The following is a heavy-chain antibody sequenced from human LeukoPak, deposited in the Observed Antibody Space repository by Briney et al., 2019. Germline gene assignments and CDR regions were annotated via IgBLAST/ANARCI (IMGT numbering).Heavy chain of an antibody. CDR3: AKDLTTGTLSFDY. CDR1: GFTFSHYS. V-gene: IGHV3-30-3*01. D-gene: IGHD1-1*01. Sequence: GRSLRLSCVASGFTFSHYSLHWVRQAPGKGLEWMTLILYDGSSTYYADSVKGRFTISRDNSKNTLYLQMNSLRAEDTAVYYCAKDLTTGTLSFDYWGQGTLVTVSS. CDR2: ILYDGSST. J-gene: IGHJ4*02.